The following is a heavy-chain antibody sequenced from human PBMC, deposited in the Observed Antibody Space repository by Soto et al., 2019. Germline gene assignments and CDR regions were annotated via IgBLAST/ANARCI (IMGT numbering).Heavy chain of an antibody. J-gene: IGHJ6*02. CDR1: GGSISSYY. V-gene: IGHV4-59*01. CDR3: ARERGSSEGDYYYYYGMDV. Sequence: TLSLTCTVSGGSISSYYWSWIRQPPGKGLEWIGYIYYSGSTNYNPSLKSRVTISVDTSKNQFSLKLSSVTAADTAVYYCARERGSSEGDYYYYYGMDVWGQGTTVTVSS. CDR2: IYYSGST. D-gene: IGHD6-6*01.